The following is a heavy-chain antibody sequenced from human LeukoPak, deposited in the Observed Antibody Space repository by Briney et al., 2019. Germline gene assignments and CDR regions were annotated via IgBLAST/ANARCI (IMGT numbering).Heavy chain of an antibody. D-gene: IGHD3-10*01. V-gene: IGHV3-7*01. CDR1: GFTFSSYW. Sequence: GGSLRLSCAASGFTFSSYWMSWVRQAPGKGLEWVANINQDGHAQYYVQSVRGRFTISRDNAKSSLYLQMNSLSVEDTGVYYCARNSYGSGSHDHWGQGTLVTVSS. J-gene: IGHJ5*02. CDR3: ARNSYGSGSHDH. CDR2: INQDGHAQ.